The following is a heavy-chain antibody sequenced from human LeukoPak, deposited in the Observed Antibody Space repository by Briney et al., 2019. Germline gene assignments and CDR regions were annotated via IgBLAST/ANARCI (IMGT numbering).Heavy chain of an antibody. J-gene: IGHJ4*02. Sequence: GGSLRLSCVVSGFTFNRCWMNWVRQAPGKGLEWVAHINPDGRDTYYVDSVKGRFTISRDNAQNSMYLQMNSLRAEDTAVYYCAKETMIVVVIKSAFDYWGQGTLVTVSS. D-gene: IGHD3-22*01. V-gene: IGHV3-7*03. CDR2: INPDGRDT. CDR1: GFTFNRCW. CDR3: AKETMIVVVIKSAFDY.